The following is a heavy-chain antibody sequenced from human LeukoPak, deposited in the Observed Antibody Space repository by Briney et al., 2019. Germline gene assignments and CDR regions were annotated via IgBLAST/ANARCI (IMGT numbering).Heavy chain of an antibody. CDR1: AFIFSGHW. J-gene: IGHJ6*02. CDR2: IKEDGSER. Sequence: QPGGSLRLSCEGSAFIFSGHWMNWVRQTPGKGLEWVASIKEDGSERQYVDSVKGRFSISRDNTKGSLFLQLNSLRASDTAMYYCARGVEKATINYFGMDVWGQGTTVTVSS. V-gene: IGHV3-7*03. D-gene: IGHD5-24*01. CDR3: ARGVEKATINYFGMDV.